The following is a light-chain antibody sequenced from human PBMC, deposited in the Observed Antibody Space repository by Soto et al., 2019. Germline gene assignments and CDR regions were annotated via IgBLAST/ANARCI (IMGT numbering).Light chain of an antibody. Sequence: HSVLTQPPSVSGAPGQRVTISCTGSSSNIGAGYDVHWYQQFPGTAPKLLIYGNSNRPSGVPDRFSGSKSGTSASLAITGLQAEDEADYYCQSYDSSLSGVFGSGTKVTVL. CDR1: SSNIGAGYD. CDR2: GNS. CDR3: QSYDSSLSGV. V-gene: IGLV1-40*01. J-gene: IGLJ1*01.